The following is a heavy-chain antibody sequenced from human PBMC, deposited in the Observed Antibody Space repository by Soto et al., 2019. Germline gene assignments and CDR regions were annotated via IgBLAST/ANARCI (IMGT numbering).Heavy chain of an antibody. CDR1: GFTFSSYA. D-gene: IGHD3-3*01. V-gene: IGHV3-23*01. J-gene: IGHJ6*03. CDR2: ISGSGGST. CDR3: ANYHYDFWSGNYYYMDV. Sequence: EVQLLESGGGLVQPGGSLRLSCAASGFTFSSYAMSWVRQAPGKGLEWVSAISGSGGSTYYADSVKGRFTISRDNSKNTLYLQMNSLRAEDTAVYYCANYHYDFWSGNYYYMDVWGKGTTVTVSS.